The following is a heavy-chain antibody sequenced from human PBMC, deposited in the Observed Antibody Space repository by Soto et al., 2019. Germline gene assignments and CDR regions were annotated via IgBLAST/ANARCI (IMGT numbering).Heavy chain of an antibody. CDR3: ASTKQSGSYRSDAFDI. CDR2: IIPIFGTA. J-gene: IGHJ3*02. Sequence: QVQLVQSGAEVKKPGSSVKVSCKASGGTFSSYAISWVRQAPGQGLEWMGGIIPIFGTANYAQKFQGRVTITADESTSTAYMELSSLRSEDTAVYYCASTKQSGSYRSDAFDIWGQGTMVTVSS. V-gene: IGHV1-69*12. CDR1: GGTFSSYA. D-gene: IGHD1-26*01.